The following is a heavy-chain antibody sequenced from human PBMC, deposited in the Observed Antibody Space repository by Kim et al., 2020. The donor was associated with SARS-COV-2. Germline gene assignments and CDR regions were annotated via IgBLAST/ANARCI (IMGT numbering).Heavy chain of an antibody. Sequence: LSLTCAASGFTFSSYGMHWVRQAPGKGLEWVAIIWYDGSNKYHADSVKGRFTISRDDSKNMLYLQMNSLRAEDTAVYYCVRDLGTYPHNWFDPWGQGTLVTVAS. V-gene: IGHV3-33*01. CDR2: IWYDGSNK. J-gene: IGHJ5*02. CDR3: VRDLGTYPHNWFDP. CDR1: GFTFSSYG. D-gene: IGHD3-10*01.